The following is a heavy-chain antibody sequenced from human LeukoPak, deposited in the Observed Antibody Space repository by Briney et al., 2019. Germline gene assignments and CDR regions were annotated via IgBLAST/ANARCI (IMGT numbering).Heavy chain of an antibody. V-gene: IGHV4-59*01. CDR2: IYYSGST. CDR3: ARVPGSDWFFDY. D-gene: IGHD6-19*01. CDR1: DGSISSYY. J-gene: IGHJ4*02. Sequence: SETLSLTCTVSDGSISSYYWSWIRQPPGKGLEWIGYIYYSGSTNYNPSLKSQVTISVDTSKNQFSLKLDSVIAADTAVYYCARVPGSDWFFDYWGQGTLVTVSS.